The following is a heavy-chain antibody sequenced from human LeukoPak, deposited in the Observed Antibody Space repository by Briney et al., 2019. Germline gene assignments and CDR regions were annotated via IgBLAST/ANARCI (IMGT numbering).Heavy chain of an antibody. D-gene: IGHD3-22*01. V-gene: IGHV4-34*01. Sequence: SETLSLTCAVYGGSFSGYYWSWIRQPPGKGLEWIGEINHSGSTNYNPSLKSRVTISVDTSKNQFSLKLSSVTTADTAVYYCARGRYYYDAWGQGTLVTVSS. CDR2: INHSGST. CDR1: GGSFSGYY. J-gene: IGHJ5*02. CDR3: ARGRYYYDA.